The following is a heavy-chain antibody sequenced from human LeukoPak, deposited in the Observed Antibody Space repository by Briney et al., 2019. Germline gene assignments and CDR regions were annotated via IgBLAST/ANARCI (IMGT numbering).Heavy chain of an antibody. CDR1: GFTFSSYG. CDR2: IRYDGSNK. D-gene: IGHD3-22*01. Sequence: GGSLRLSCAASGFTFSSYGMHWVRQAPGKGLEWVAFIRYDGSNKYYADSVKGRFTIPRDNSKNTLYLQMNSLRAEDTAVYYCAKGKYSSGYYGYFDYWGQGTLVTVSS. V-gene: IGHV3-30*02. J-gene: IGHJ4*02. CDR3: AKGKYSSGYYGYFDY.